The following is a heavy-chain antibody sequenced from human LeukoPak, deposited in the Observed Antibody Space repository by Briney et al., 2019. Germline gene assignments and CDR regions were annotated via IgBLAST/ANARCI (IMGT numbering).Heavy chain of an antibody. Sequence: ASVKVSCKASGYTFTSYGISWVRQAPGQGLEWMGWISAYNGNTNYAQKLQGRVTMTTDTSTSTAYMELRSLRSDDTAVYYCARERAVDTATKYYFDYWGQGTLVTVSS. V-gene: IGHV1-18*01. CDR1: GYTFTSYG. CDR2: ISAYNGNT. D-gene: IGHD5-18*01. CDR3: ARERAVDTATKYYFDY. J-gene: IGHJ4*02.